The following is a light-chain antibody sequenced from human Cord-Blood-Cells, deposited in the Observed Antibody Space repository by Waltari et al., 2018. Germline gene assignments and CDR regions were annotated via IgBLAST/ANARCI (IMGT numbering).Light chain of an antibody. J-gene: IGKJ4*01. CDR1: QSVSSY. CDR3: QQRSNWPLT. Sequence: EIVLTQSPATLSLSPGGRATLSCRASQSVSSYLAWYQQKPGQAPRLLIYDASNRATGIPARFSGSGSGTDFTLTISSLEPEDFAVYYCQQRSNWPLTFGGGTKEEIK. CDR2: DAS. V-gene: IGKV3-11*01.